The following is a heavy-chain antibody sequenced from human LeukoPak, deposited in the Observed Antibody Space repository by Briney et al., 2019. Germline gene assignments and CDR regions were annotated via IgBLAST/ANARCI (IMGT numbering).Heavy chain of an antibody. Sequence: SETLSLTCTVSGGSISSGDYYWSWIRQPPGKGLEWIGYIYYSGSTYYNPSLKSRVTISVDTSKNQFSLKLSSVTAADTAVYYCARGWQWLANLFDYWGQGTLVTVSS. CDR1: GGSISSGDYY. CDR2: IYYSGST. J-gene: IGHJ4*02. CDR3: ARGWQWLANLFDY. D-gene: IGHD6-19*01. V-gene: IGHV4-30-4*01.